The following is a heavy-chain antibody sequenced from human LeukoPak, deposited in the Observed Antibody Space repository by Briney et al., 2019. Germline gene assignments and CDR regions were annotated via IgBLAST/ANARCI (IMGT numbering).Heavy chain of an antibody. J-gene: IGHJ4*02. D-gene: IGHD5-18*01. CDR2: ISGSGGST. CDR3: ARDLHSYGY. CDR1: GFTFSSYA. Sequence: GGSLRLSCAASGFTFSSYAMSWVRQASGKGLEWVSAISGSGGSTYYADSVKGRFTISRDNSKNSLYLQMNSLRAKDTAVYYCARDLHSYGYWGQGTLVTVSS. V-gene: IGHV3-23*01.